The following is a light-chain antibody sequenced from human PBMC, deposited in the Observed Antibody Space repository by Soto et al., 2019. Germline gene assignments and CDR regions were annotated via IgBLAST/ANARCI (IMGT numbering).Light chain of an antibody. CDR3: LQALQTPPL. CDR1: QSLLHSNGYNY. CDR2: LGS. J-gene: IGKJ5*01. Sequence: DLVMTQSPLSLPVTPGEPASISCRSSQSLLHSNGYNYLDWYLQKPGQSPQLLIYLGSNRASGVPDRFSGSGSGTESTLKIRRVEAEDVGVYYGLQALQTPPLFVHGTRLEMK. V-gene: IGKV2-28*01.